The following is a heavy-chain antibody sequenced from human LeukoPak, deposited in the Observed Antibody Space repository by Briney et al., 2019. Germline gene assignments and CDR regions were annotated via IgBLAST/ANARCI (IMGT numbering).Heavy chain of an antibody. J-gene: IGHJ3*02. CDR2: ISYDGSNK. Sequence: GGSLRLSCAASGFTFSSYAMHWVRQAPGKGLEWVAVISYDGSNKYYADSVKGRFTISRDNSKNTLYLQMNSLRAEDTAVYYCAAPRGAYSSDAFDIWGQGTMVTVSS. D-gene: IGHD2-15*01. CDR1: GFTFSSYA. V-gene: IGHV3-30*04. CDR3: AAPRGAYSSDAFDI.